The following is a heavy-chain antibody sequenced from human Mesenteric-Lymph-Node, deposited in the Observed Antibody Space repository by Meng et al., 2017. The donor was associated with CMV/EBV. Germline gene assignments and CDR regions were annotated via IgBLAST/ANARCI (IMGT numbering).Heavy chain of an antibody. Sequence: QGQGQQWGAGLLKPSETRSLPCAVYGGSFSGYYWSWIRQPPGKGLEWIGEINHSGSTNYNPSLKSRVTISVDTSKNQFSLKLSSVTAADTAVYYCARHQRWLKSEGGFNYWGQGTLVTVSS. D-gene: IGHD4-23*01. CDR2: INHSGST. J-gene: IGHJ4*02. V-gene: IGHV4-34*01. CDR1: GGSFSGYY. CDR3: ARHQRWLKSEGGFNY.